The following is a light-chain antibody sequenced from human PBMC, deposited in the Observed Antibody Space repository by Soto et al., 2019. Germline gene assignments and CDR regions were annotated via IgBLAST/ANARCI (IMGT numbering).Light chain of an antibody. J-gene: IGKJ1*01. CDR1: QSISNY. Sequence: IQVTQSPSSLSASVGDRVTITCRASQSISNYLNWYQQKPGKAPKLLIYDASSLESGVPSRFSGSGSGTEFTLTISSLQPEDFATYYCLQHKSYPRTFGQGTKVDIK. CDR2: DAS. V-gene: IGKV1-17*01. CDR3: LQHKSYPRT.